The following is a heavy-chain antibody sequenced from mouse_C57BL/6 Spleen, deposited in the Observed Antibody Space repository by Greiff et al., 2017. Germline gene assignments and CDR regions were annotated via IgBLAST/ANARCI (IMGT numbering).Heavy chain of an antibody. CDR1: GYTFTDYS. J-gene: IGHJ3*01. D-gene: IGHD1-1*01. Sequence: QVQLQQSGAELVRPGASVKLSCKASGYTFTDYSINWVKQRPGQGLEWIARIYPGSGNTYYNEKFKGKATLTAEKSSSTAYMQLSSLTSEDSAVYFCARNYGSSLAWFAYWGQGTLVTVSA. CDR3: ARNYGSSLAWFAY. V-gene: IGHV1-76*01. CDR2: IYPGSGNT.